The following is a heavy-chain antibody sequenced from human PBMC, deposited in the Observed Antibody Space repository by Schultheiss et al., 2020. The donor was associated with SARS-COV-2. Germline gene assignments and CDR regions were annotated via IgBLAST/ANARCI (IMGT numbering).Heavy chain of an antibody. CDR1: GGSISSYY. CDR3: ARVAYPYHYMDV. J-gene: IGHJ6*03. V-gene: IGHV4-59*01. Sequence: SQTLSLTCTVSGGSISSYYWGWIRQPPGKGLEWIGSIYYSGSTNYNPSLKSRVTISVDTSKNQFSLKLSSVTAADTAVYYCARVAYPYHYMDVWGKGTTVTVSS. CDR2: IYYSGST.